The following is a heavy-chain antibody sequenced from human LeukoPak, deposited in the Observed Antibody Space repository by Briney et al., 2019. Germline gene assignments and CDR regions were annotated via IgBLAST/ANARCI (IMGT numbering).Heavy chain of an antibody. D-gene: IGHD6-19*01. CDR3: AKDHEAVARLPDY. J-gene: IGHJ4*02. CDR1: GFTFSSYG. CDR2: IRYDGSNK. Sequence: GGSLRLPCAASGFTFSSYGMHWVRQAPGKGLEWVAFIRYDGSNKYYADTVKGRFTISRDNSKNTLYLQMNSLRAEDTAVYYCAKDHEAVARLPDYWGQGTLVTVSS. V-gene: IGHV3-30*02.